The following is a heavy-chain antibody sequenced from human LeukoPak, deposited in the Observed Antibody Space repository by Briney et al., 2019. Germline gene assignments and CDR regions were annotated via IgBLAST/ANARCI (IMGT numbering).Heavy chain of an antibody. Sequence: SVKVSCKASGGTFSSYAISWVRQAPGQGLEWMGGIIPIFGTANYAQKFQGRVTITADESTSTAYMELSSLRSEDTAVYYCARVSSDSRGWYAFDYWGQGILVTVSS. V-gene: IGHV1-69*13. CDR3: ARVSSDSRGWYAFDY. CDR2: IIPIFGTA. D-gene: IGHD6-19*01. J-gene: IGHJ4*02. CDR1: GGTFSSYA.